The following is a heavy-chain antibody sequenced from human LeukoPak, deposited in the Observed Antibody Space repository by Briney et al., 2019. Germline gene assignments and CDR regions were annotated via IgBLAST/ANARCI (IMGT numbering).Heavy chain of an antibody. Sequence: GGSLRLSCAASAFTFSSYAMHLVRQAPGKGLEWVAVISYDGSNKYYADSVKGRFTISRDNSKNTLYLQMNSLRPEDTAVYYCARADGDSGSYYFDYWGQGTLVTVPS. CDR3: ARADGDSGSYYFDY. V-gene: IGHV3-30-3*01. J-gene: IGHJ4*02. CDR2: ISYDGSNK. CDR1: AFTFSSYA. D-gene: IGHD1-26*01.